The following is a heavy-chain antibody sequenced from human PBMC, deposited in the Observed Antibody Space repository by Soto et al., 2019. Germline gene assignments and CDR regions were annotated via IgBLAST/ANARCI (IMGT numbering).Heavy chain of an antibody. CDR1: GYTFTSYG. D-gene: IGHD4-17*01. Sequence: ASVTVSCKASGYTFTSYGISWVRQAPGQGLEWMGWISAYNGNTNYAQKLQGRVTMTTDTSTSTAYMELRSLRSDDTAVYYCAREDYGDYAANYWGQGTLVTVSS. J-gene: IGHJ4*02. V-gene: IGHV1-18*01. CDR3: AREDYGDYAANY. CDR2: ISAYNGNT.